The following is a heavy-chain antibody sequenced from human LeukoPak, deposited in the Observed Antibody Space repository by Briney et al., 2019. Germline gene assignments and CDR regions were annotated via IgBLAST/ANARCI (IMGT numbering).Heavy chain of an antibody. V-gene: IGHV1-18*01. J-gene: IGHJ4*02. CDR1: GYTFTSYG. Sequence: ASVKVSCKASGYTFTSYGISWVRQAPGQGLEWMGWISAYNGNTNYAQKFQGRLTLTRDTSISTAYMEVSRLKSDDTAVYYCARTNGGYEYNWGQGTRVIVSS. D-gene: IGHD5-12*01. CDR2: ISAYNGNT. CDR3: ARTNGGYEYN.